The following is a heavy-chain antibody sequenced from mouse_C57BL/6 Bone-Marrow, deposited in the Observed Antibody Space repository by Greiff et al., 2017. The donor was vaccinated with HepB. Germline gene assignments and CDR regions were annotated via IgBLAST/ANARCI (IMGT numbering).Heavy chain of an antibody. CDR2: INPNYGTT. Sequence: VQLQQSGPELVKPGASVKISCKASGYSFTDYNMNWVKQSNGKSLEWIGVINPNYGTTRYNQKFKGKATLTVDQSSSTAYMQINSLTSEDSAVYYCAAHYCTYDLYWYFDVWGTGTTVTVSS. CDR1: GYSFTDYN. V-gene: IGHV1-39*01. CDR3: AAHYCTYDLYWYFDV. J-gene: IGHJ1*03. D-gene: IGHD2-1*01.